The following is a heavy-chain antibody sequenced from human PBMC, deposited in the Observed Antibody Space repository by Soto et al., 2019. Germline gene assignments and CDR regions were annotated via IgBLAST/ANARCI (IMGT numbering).Heavy chain of an antibody. CDR3: ARHTYSWPGNWFDP. CDR2: IYYSGST. CDR1: GDSISSSNYY. V-gene: IGHV4-39*01. J-gene: IGHJ5*02. Sequence: SETLSLTCTVSGDSISSSNYYWVWIRLPPGKGLEWIGSIYYSGSTYYNPSLNSRVTISVDTSKNQFSLKLSSVTAADTAVYYCARHTYSWPGNWFDPWGQGNLVTVSS. D-gene: IGHD4-4*01.